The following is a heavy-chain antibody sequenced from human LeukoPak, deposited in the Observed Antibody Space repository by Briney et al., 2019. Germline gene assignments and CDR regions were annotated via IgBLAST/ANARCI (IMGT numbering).Heavy chain of an antibody. J-gene: IGHJ3*02. CDR3: ARELYNWNGRRHAIDI. D-gene: IGHD1-20*01. CDR2: IYYSGST. CDR1: GGSISRYY. Sequence: SETLSLTCTVSGGSISRYYWSWVRQPPGKGLEYIGNIYYSGSTNYNPSLKSRVTISLDTSRSQFSLRLTSVTAADTAVYYCARELYNWNGRRHAIDIWGQGTMVTVSS. V-gene: IGHV4-59*01.